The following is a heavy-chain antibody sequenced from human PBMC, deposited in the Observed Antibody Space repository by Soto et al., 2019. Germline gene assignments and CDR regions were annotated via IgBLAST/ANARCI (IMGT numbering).Heavy chain of an antibody. J-gene: IGHJ5*02. CDR2: IYYSGST. V-gene: IGHV4-31*03. CDR3: ARMEDIVVVPAASGGWFDP. D-gene: IGHD2-2*01. Sequence: QVQLQESGPGLVKPSQTLSLTCTVSGGSISSGGYYWSWIRQHPGKGLEWIGYIYYSGSTYYNPSLKSRVTISVDTSKNQFSLKLSSVTAADTAVYYCARMEDIVVVPAASGGWFDPGGQGTLVTVSS. CDR1: GGSISSGGYY.